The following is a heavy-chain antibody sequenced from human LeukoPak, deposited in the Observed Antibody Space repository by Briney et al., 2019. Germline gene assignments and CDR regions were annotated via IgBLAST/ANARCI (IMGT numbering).Heavy chain of an antibody. V-gene: IGHV4-61*01. CDR2: IYYSGST. CDR1: GGSVSSGSYY. CDR3: ARELTTVTSAGFDP. D-gene: IGHD4-17*01. Sequence: NPSETLSLTCTVSGGSVSSGSYYWSWIRQPPGKGLEWIGYIYYSGSTNYNPSLKSRVTISVDTSKNQFSLKLSSVTAADTAVYYCARELTTVTSAGFDPRGQGTLVTVSS. J-gene: IGHJ5*02.